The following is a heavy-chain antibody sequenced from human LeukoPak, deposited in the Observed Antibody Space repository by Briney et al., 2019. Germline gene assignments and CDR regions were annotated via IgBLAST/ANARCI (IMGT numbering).Heavy chain of an antibody. V-gene: IGHV3-11*06. CDR1: GFTFSDYY. CDR3: ARDYEAYYGMDF. J-gene: IGHJ6*02. Sequence: PGGSLRLSCAGSGFTFSDYYMSWIRQAPGKGLEWISYISSTSLFIKYADSVKGRFTVSRDNSKNSLYLQMNSLRAEDTAVYFCARDYEAYYGMDFWGPGTTVTVSS. CDR2: ISSTSLFI. D-gene: IGHD3-3*01.